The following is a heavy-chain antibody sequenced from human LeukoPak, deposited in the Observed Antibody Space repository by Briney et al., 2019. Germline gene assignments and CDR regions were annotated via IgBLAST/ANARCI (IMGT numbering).Heavy chain of an antibody. CDR3: ARGRWFGELSADPLGHFDY. CDR1: GFTFSSYE. V-gene: IGHV3-48*03. CDR2: ISSSGSTI. D-gene: IGHD3-10*01. J-gene: IGHJ4*02. Sequence: PGGSLRLSCAASGFTFSSYEMNWVRQAPGKGLEWVSYISSSGSTIYYADSVKGRFTISRDNAKNSLYLQMNSLRAEDTAVYYCARGRWFGELSADPLGHFDYWGQGTLVTVSS.